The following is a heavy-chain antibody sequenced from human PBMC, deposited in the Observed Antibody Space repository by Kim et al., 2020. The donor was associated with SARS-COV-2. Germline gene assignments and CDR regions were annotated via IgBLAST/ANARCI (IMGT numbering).Heavy chain of an antibody. V-gene: IGHV4-34*01. CDR2: INHSGST. D-gene: IGHD3-10*01. Sequence: SETLSLTCAVYGGSFSGYYWSWIRQPPGKGLEWIGEINHSGSTNYNPSLKSRVTISVDTSKNQFSLKLSSVTAADTAVYYCARGPLFTMVRGTLYYYYGMDVWGQGTTVTVSS. J-gene: IGHJ6*02. CDR3: ARGPLFTMVRGTLYYYYGMDV. CDR1: GGSFSGYY.